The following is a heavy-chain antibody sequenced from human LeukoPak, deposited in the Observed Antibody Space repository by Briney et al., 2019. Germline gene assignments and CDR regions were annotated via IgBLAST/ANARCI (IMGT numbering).Heavy chain of an antibody. D-gene: IGHD4-11*01. CDR3: ARKTTVRTPYYYYMDV. V-gene: IGHV3-7*01. Sequence: PGGSLRLSCAASGFTFSSYWMSWVRQAPGKGLEWVANIKQDGSEKYYVDSVKGRFTITRDNAKNSLYLQMNSLRAEDTAVYYCARKTTVRTPYYYYMDVWGKGTTVTVSS. CDR2: IKQDGSEK. J-gene: IGHJ6*03. CDR1: GFTFSSYW.